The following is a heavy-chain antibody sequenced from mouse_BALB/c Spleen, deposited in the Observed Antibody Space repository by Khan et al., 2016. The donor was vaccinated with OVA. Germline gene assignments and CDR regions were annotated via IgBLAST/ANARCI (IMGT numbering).Heavy chain of an antibody. CDR3: ARHGYVAWFAY. Sequence: VQLQQSGPELMKPGASVKISCKASGYSFTSYYIHWVKQSHGKSLEWIGYIDPFNGGTSYNPKFKGKATLTVDKSSSTAYMHLSSLPSDASSVSYCARHGYVAWFAYWGQGTLVTVSA. CDR2: IDPFNGGT. J-gene: IGHJ3*01. CDR1: GYSFTSYY. V-gene: IGHV1S135*01. D-gene: IGHD2-2*01.